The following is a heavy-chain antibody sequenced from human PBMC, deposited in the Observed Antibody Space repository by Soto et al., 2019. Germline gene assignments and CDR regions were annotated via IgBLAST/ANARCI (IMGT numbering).Heavy chain of an antibody. J-gene: IGHJ4*02. Sequence: EVQLVESGGGLVKPGGSLRLSCAASRFTFSNAWMSWVRQAPGKGLEWVGRIKSKTDGGTTDYAAPVKGRFTISRDDSKNTLYLQMNSLKTEDTAVYYCTTESYGDYVAGLDYWGQGTLVTVSS. CDR3: TTESYGDYVAGLDY. CDR1: RFTFSNAW. V-gene: IGHV3-15*01. D-gene: IGHD4-17*01. CDR2: IKSKTDGGTT.